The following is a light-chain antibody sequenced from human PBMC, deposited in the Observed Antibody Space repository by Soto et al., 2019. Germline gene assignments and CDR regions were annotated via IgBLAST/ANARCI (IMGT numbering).Light chain of an antibody. CDR1: QSVSSSY. Sequence: IVMTQSPATLSVSPGERATLSCRASQSVSSSYLAWYQQKPGQAPSLLIYGASSRATGIPDRFSGSGSGTDFTLTISRLEPEDFAVYYCQQYGSSLTWTFGQGTKVDIK. CDR2: GAS. J-gene: IGKJ1*01. CDR3: QQYGSSLTWT. V-gene: IGKV3-20*01.